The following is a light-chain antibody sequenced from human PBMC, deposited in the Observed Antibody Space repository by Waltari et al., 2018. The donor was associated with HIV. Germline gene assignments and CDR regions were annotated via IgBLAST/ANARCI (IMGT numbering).Light chain of an antibody. CDR3: SSFADRDGFYVL. J-gene: IGLJ2*01. V-gene: IGLV2-8*01. Sequence: QSALTQPPSASGSPGQSVTLPCTGSNSDIGSSAYVSCYHLHPGKAPQLVTSEVTKRPSGVSDRFSGSKSANTACLTVSGLQAEDEADYYCSSFADRDGFYVLFGGGTRLTVL. CDR2: EVT. CDR1: NSDIGSSAY.